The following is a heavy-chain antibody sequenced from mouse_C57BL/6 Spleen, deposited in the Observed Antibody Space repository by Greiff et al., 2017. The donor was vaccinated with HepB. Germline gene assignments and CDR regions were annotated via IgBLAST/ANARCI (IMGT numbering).Heavy chain of an antibody. V-gene: IGHV1-4*01. Sequence: VQLQQSGAELARPGASVKMSCKASGYTFTSYTMHWVKQRPGQGLEWIGYINPSSGYTKYNQKFKDKATLTADKSSSTAYMQLSSLTYEDSAVYDCARGRPDYAMDYWGQGTSVTVSS. CDR1: GYTFTSYT. J-gene: IGHJ4*01. CDR2: INPSSGYT. CDR3: ARGRPDYAMDY.